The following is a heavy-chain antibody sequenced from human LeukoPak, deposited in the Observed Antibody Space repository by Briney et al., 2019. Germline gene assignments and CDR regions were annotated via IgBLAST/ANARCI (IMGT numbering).Heavy chain of an antibody. D-gene: IGHD3-22*01. CDR1: GYTFTSYG. J-gene: IGHJ4*02. V-gene: IGHV1-18*01. CDR2: ISAYNGNT. Sequence: ASVKVSCKASGYTFTSYGISWVRQAPGQGLEWMGWISAYNGNTDYAQKLQGRVTMTTDTSTSTAYMEPRSLRSDDTAVYYCASSPRYYYDSSGYFFDYWGQGTLVTVSS. CDR3: ASSPRYYYDSSGYFFDY.